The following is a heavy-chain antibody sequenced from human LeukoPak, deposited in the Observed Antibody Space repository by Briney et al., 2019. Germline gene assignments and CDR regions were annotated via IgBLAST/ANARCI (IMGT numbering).Heavy chain of an antibody. D-gene: IGHD6-6*01. CDR3: ARNYSCSSSSRYFDS. J-gene: IGHJ4*02. CDR2: IYYSGST. V-gene: IGHV4-39*01. CDR1: GASIRSSSHY. Sequence: SETLSLTCTVSGASIRSSSHYWAWIRQPPGKGLEWIGSIYYSGSTFYNPSLKSRVTISVDTSKNQFSLKLSSVTAADTAVYYCARNYSCSSSSRYFDSWGQGTLVTVSS.